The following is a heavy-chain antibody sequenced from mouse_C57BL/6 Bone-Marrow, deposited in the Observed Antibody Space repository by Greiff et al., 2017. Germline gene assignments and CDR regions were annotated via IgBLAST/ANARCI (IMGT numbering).Heavy chain of an antibody. V-gene: IGHV5-4*01. D-gene: IGHD2-3*01. Sequence: EVQLVESGGGLVKPGGSLKLSCAASGFTFSSYAMSWVRQTPAKRLEWVATISDGGSYTYYPDNVKGRFTISRDNAKNNLYLQMSHLKSEDTAMYYCARDRWLLRHYYAMDYWGQGTSVTVSS. J-gene: IGHJ4*01. CDR1: GFTFSSYA. CDR2: ISDGGSYT. CDR3: ARDRWLLRHYYAMDY.